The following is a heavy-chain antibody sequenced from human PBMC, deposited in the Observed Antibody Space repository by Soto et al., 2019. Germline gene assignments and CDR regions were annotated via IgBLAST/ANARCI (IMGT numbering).Heavy chain of an antibody. Sequence: HPGGSLRLSCAASGFTFSSYAMSWVRQAPGKGLEWVPAISGSGGSTYYADSVKGRFTISRDNSKNTLYLQMNSLRAEDTAVYYCAKDPAIVATIRGLFDYWGQGTLVTVSS. CDR2: ISGSGGST. CDR1: GFTFSSYA. J-gene: IGHJ4*02. CDR3: AKDPAIVATIRGLFDY. D-gene: IGHD5-12*01. V-gene: IGHV3-23*01.